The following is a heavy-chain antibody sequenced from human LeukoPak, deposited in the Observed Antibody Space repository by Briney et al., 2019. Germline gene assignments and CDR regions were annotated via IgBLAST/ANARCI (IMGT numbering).Heavy chain of an antibody. J-gene: IGHJ2*01. CDR1: GYSISSGYY. Sequence: SQTLSLTCTVSGYSISSGYYWGWILQPPGKGLEWIVSIYHSGSTSYNPSLRSRVTLSMDTSKNQFSLKLTSVTAADTAVYYCARDLSGTMRLWYFDLWGRGTLVTVSS. CDR3: ARDLSGTMRLWYFDL. D-gene: IGHD3-10*01. V-gene: IGHV4-38-2*02. CDR2: IYHSGST.